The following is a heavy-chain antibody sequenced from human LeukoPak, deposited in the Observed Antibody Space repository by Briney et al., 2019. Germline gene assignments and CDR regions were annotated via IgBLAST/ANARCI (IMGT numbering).Heavy chain of an antibody. J-gene: IGHJ4*02. CDR1: GCTFSSYA. V-gene: IGHV1-69*13. CDR2: MIPNFGTA. D-gene: IGHD3-22*01. Sequence: GASVKVSCKASGCTFSSYAISWVRQAPGQGLEWMGGMIPNFGTANYAQKFQGRVTITADESTSTAYMELSSLRSEDTAVYYCARAFYDSSGYYGAFDYWGQGTLVTVSS. CDR3: ARAFYDSSGYYGAFDY.